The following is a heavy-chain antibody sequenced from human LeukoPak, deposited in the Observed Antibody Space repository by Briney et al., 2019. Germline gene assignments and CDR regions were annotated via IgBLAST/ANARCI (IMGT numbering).Heavy chain of an antibody. Sequence: ASVKVSCKVSGSTLNELSIHWVRQAPGQGLEWMGMIYPRDGSTSYAQKSQGRVTVTRDTSTSTVHMELSGLRSEDTAVYYCARDQEGFDYWGQGTLVTVSS. CDR3: ARDQEGFDY. CDR2: IYPRDGST. CDR1: GSTLNELS. J-gene: IGHJ4*02. V-gene: IGHV1-46*02.